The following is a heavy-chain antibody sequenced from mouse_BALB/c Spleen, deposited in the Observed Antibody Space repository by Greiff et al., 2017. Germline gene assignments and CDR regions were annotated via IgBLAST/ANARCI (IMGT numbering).Heavy chain of an antibody. CDR2: ISYSGST. J-gene: IGHJ4*01. D-gene: IGHD1-1*01. CDR1: GYSITSDYA. Sequence: EVKLQESGPGLVKPSQSLSLTCTVTGYSITSDYAWNWIRQFPGNKLEWMGYISYSGSTSYNPSLKSRISITRDTSKNQFFLQLNSVTTEDTATYYCASPDYGSSYYAMDYWGQGTSVTVSS. CDR3: ASPDYGSSYYAMDY. V-gene: IGHV3-2*02.